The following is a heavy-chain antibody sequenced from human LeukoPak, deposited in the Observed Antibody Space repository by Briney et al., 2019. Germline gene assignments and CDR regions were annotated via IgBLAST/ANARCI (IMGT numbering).Heavy chain of an antibody. V-gene: IGHV1-69*05. CDR2: IIPIFGTA. Sequence: SVKVSRKASGGTFSSYAISWVRQAPGQGLEWMGRIIPIFGTANYAQKFQGRVTITTDESTSTAYMELSSLRSEDTAVYYCARDYAPLTVTNYYYYYMDVWGKGTTVTVSS. CDR1: GGTFSSYA. CDR3: ARDYAPLTVTNYYYYYMDV. J-gene: IGHJ6*03. D-gene: IGHD4-11*01.